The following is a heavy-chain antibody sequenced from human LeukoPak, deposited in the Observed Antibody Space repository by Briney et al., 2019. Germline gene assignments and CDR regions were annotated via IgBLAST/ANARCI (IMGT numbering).Heavy chain of an antibody. CDR3: ATEGKLRPKSVIPAAETDLGY. V-gene: IGHV1-24*01. D-gene: IGHD2-2*01. J-gene: IGHJ4*02. CDR2: FDPEDGET. CDR1: GYTLTELS. Sequence: GASVKVSCKVSGYTLTELSMHWVRQAPGKGLEWMGGFDPEDGETIYAQKFQGRVTMTEDTSTDTAYMELSSLRSEDTAVYYCATEGKLRPKSVIPAAETDLGYWGQGTLVTVSS.